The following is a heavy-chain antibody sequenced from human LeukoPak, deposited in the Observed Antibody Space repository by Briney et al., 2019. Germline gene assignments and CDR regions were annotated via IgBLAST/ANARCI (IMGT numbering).Heavy chain of an antibody. V-gene: IGHV3-33*03. CDR3: AKGSIMTHYFDN. CDR2: IWYDGSDR. J-gene: IGHJ4*02. Sequence: PGRSLRLSCAASGFTFSSYAMHWVRQAPGKGLEWVAIIWYDGSDRYYADSVKGRFTISRDNSKNTLYLQMDSLRAEDTAVYYCAKGSIMTHYFDNWGQGTLVTVSS. D-gene: IGHD3-16*01. CDR1: GFTFSSYA.